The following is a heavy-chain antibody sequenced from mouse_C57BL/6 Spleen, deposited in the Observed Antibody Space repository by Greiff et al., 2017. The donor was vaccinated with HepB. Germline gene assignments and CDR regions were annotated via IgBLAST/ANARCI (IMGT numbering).Heavy chain of an antibody. V-gene: IGHV2-2*01. J-gene: IGHJ3*01. Sequence: QVQLQQSGPGLVQPSQSLSITCTVSGFSLTSYGVHWVRQSPGKGLEWLGVIWSGGSTDYNAAFISRLSISKDNSKSQVFFKMNSLQADDTAIYYCARNWGTMPTGWFAYWGQGTLVTVSA. CDR1: GFSLTSYG. CDR2: IWSGGST. D-gene: IGHD1-1*02. CDR3: ARNWGTMPTGWFAY.